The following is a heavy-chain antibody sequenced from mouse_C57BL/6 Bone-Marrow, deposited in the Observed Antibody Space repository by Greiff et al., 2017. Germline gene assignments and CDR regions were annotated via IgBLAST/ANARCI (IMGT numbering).Heavy chain of an antibody. CDR3: ARGAGSNYVYFDY. CDR1: GYSFTGYY. Sequence: VHVKQSGPELVKPGASVKISCKASGYSFTGYYMHWVKQSHGNILDWIGYIYPYNGVSSYNQKFKGKATLTVDKSSSTAYMELRSLTSEDSAVYYCARGAGSNYVYFDYWGQGTTLTVSS. V-gene: IGHV1-31*01. J-gene: IGHJ2*01. CDR2: IYPYNGVS. D-gene: IGHD2-5*01.